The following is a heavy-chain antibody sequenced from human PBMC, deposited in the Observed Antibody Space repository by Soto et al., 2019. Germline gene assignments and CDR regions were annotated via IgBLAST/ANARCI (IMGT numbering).Heavy chain of an antibody. V-gene: IGHV1-3*01. J-gene: IGHJ6*02. CDR2: INAGKGNT. Sequence: QVQLVQSGAEVKKPGASVKVSCKASGYSFTSYAIYWVRQAPGQRLEWMGWINAGKGNTKYSQKLQGRITFTGDTSASTAQMELSSLRSEDTAVYFCARGVENIVVVLDVFGYYGMDVWGQGTTVTVSS. CDR1: GYSFTSYA. CDR3: ARGVENIVVVLDVFGYYGMDV. D-gene: IGHD2-2*01.